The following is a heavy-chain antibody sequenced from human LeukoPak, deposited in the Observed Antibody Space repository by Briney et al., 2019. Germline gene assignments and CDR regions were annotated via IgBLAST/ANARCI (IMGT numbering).Heavy chain of an antibody. CDR2: ISPSGGDT. D-gene: IGHD5-24*01. V-gene: IGHV3-23*01. CDR3: ARRAYNWGAFDI. Sequence: GGSLRLSCAASGFTFTNYAMNWVRQAPGKGLEWVSTISPSGGDTYYADSVKGRFAISKDISKNTLYLQMNSLRAEDTAVYYCARRAYNWGAFDIWGQGTMVTVSS. CDR1: GFTFTNYA. J-gene: IGHJ3*02.